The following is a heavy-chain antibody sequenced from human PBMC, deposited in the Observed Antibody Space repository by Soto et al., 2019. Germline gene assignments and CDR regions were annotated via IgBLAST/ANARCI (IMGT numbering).Heavy chain of an antibody. Sequence: GGSLRLSCAASGFPFSSYGMHWVRQAPGKGLEWVAVISYDGSNKYYADSVKGRFTISRDNSKNTLYLQMNSLRAEDTAVYYCAKVGVIITSYYYYMDVWGKGTTVTVSS. CDR3: AKVGVIITSYYYYMDV. CDR1: GFPFSSYG. D-gene: IGHD3-10*01. J-gene: IGHJ6*03. CDR2: ISYDGSNK. V-gene: IGHV3-30*18.